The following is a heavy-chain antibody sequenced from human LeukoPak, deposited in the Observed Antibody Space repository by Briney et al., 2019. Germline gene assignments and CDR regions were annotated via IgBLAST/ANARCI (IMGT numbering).Heavy chain of an antibody. V-gene: IGHV4-59*01. Sequence: SETLSLTCTVSGGSISSYYWSWIRQPPGKGLEWIGYIYYSGSTNYNPSLKSRVTISVDTSKNQFSLKLSSVTAADAAVYYCARGNYDFWSGYSDYWGQGTLVTVSS. D-gene: IGHD3-3*01. CDR3: ARGNYDFWSGYSDY. J-gene: IGHJ4*02. CDR1: GGSISSYY. CDR2: IYYSGST.